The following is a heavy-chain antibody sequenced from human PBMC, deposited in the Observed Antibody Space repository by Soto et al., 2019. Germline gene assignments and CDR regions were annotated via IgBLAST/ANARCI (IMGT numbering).Heavy chain of an antibody. Sequence: ASVKVSCTASGSTFTSYYMHWVRQAPGQVLEWMGIINPSGGSTSYAQKFQFRVTMTSDTYASTVYMEMSSLSSEDTAVYYCGRDGVVATISNWFDPWGQGTLVTVSS. V-gene: IGHV1-46*01. CDR3: GRDGVVATISNWFDP. CDR2: INPSGGST. J-gene: IGHJ5*02. D-gene: IGHD5-12*01. CDR1: GSTFTSYY.